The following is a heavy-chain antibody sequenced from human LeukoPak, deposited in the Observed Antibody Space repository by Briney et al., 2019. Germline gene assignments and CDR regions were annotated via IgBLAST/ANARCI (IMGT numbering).Heavy chain of an antibody. CDR3: ARGVMVAARFDY. V-gene: IGHV3-30*02. Sequence: GGSLRLSCAASAFSFNRHGMHWVRQAPGKGLEWVAFIRYDGSDKYYADFVKGRFTISRDNSKNTLYLQMNSLRAEDTAVYYCARGVMVAARFDYWGQGTLVTVSS. J-gene: IGHJ4*02. CDR2: IRYDGSDK. CDR1: AFSFNRHG. D-gene: IGHD2-15*01.